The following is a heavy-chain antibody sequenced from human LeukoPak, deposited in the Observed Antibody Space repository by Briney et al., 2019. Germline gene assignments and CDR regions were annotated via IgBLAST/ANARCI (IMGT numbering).Heavy chain of an antibody. V-gene: IGHV3-23*01. J-gene: IGHJ5*02. D-gene: IGHD3-3*01. CDR3: ARDGVWFLEWLYTLGP. CDR1: GFTFSIYA. CDR2: ISGSRGST. Sequence: GGSLRLSCAASGFTFSIYAMSWVRQAPGKGLEWVSAISGSRGSTYYADSVKGRFTISRDNSKNTLYLQMNSLRAEDTAVYYCARDGVWFLEWLYTLGPWGQGTLVTVSS.